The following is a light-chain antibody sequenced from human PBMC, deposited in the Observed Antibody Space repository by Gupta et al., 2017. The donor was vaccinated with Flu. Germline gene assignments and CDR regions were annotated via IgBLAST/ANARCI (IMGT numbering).Light chain of an antibody. J-gene: IGLJ3*02. CDR3: ETWDSNTRV. V-gene: IGLV4-60*02. CDR1: SGHSSYI. CDR2: LEGSGSY. Sequence: QPVLTQSSSASASLGSSVKLTCTLSSGHSSYIIAWHQQRPGKAPRYLMKLEGSGSYNKGSGVPDRFSGSSSGADCYLTISNRQDEDEADYYCETWDSNTRVFGGGTKLTVL.